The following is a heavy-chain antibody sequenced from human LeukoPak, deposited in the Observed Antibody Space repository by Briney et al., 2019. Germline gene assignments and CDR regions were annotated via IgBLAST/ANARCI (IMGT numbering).Heavy chain of an antibody. CDR2: ISSNGGST. V-gene: IGHV3-64D*06. J-gene: IGHJ4*02. D-gene: IGHD3-10*01. Sequence: WGSLRLSCSASGFTFSSYATHWVRQAPGKGLEYVSAISSNGGSTYYADSVKGRFTISRDNSKNTLYLQMSSLRAEDTAVYYCVNRVYGSGGHVDYWGQGTLVTVSS. CDR3: VNRVYGSGGHVDY. CDR1: GFTFSSYA.